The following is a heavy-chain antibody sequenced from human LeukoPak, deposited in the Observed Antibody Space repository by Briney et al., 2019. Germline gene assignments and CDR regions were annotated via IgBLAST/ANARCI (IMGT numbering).Heavy chain of an antibody. CDR2: IYHSGST. V-gene: IGHV4-30-2*01. J-gene: IGHJ5*02. D-gene: IGHD6-6*01. CDR1: GGSISSGGYY. Sequence: SETLSLTCTVSGGSISSGGYYWSWIRQPPGKGLEWIGYIYHSGSTYYNPSLKSRVTISVDRSKNQFSLKLSSVTAADTAVYYCARDNSFIAARPGWFDPWGQGTLVTVSS. CDR3: ARDNSFIAARPGWFDP.